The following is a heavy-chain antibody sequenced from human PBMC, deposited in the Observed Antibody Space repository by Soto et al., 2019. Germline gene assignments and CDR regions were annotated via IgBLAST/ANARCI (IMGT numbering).Heavy chain of an antibody. D-gene: IGHD1-26*01. V-gene: IGHV3-30*18. J-gene: IGHJ6*02. CDR1: GFTFSSYG. Sequence: QVQLVESGGGVVQPGRSLRLSCAASGFTFSSYGMHWVRQAPGKGLEWVAGISYDGSNKYYADSVKGRFTISRDNSKNTLYLQMNSLRAEDTAVYYCAKDEGAFYYYYGMDVWGQGTTVTVSS. CDR2: ISYDGSNK. CDR3: AKDEGAFYYYYGMDV.